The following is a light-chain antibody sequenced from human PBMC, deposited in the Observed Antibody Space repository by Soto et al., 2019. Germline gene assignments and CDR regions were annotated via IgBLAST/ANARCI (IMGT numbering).Light chain of an antibody. J-gene: IGKJ1*01. Sequence: ILMTQSPAALSVSPGERATLSCRASQSVSNNLAWYQQKPGQAPRLLIYDASTRATGIPARFSGSGSGTEFTLTISGLQSEDFAVYYCQQYNIWPPWTFGQGTKVEVK. CDR2: DAS. CDR3: QQYNIWPPWT. CDR1: QSVSNN. V-gene: IGKV3-15*01.